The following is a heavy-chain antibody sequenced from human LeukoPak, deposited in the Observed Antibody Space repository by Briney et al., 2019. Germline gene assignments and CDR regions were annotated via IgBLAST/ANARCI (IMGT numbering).Heavy chain of an antibody. CDR1: GFTLSSYG. Sequence: GRSLRLSCAASGFTLSSYGMHWVRQAPGKGLEWVSSISSSSSYIYYADSVKGRFTISRDNAKNSLYLQMNSLRAEDTAVYYCAREDYYDSSGYTDYWGQGTLVTVSS. CDR3: AREDYYDSSGYTDY. D-gene: IGHD3-22*01. J-gene: IGHJ4*02. V-gene: IGHV3-21*01. CDR2: ISSSSSYI.